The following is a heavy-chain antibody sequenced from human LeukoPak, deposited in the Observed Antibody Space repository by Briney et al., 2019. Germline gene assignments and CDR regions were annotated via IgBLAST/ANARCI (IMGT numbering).Heavy chain of an antibody. CDR3: AKDMGAGSYYPHYYYYMDV. V-gene: IGHV3-11*03. CDR2: ISPSSHDI. J-gene: IGHJ6*03. CDR1: GFSFSDSY. Sequence: GGSLRLSCVVSGFSFSDSYMTWLRQTPGKGLESLAYISPSSHDIYYADSVKGRFTISRDNAKNSLYLQMNSLRTEDTALYYCAKDMGAGSYYPHYYYYMDVWGKGTTVTISS. D-gene: IGHD3-10*01.